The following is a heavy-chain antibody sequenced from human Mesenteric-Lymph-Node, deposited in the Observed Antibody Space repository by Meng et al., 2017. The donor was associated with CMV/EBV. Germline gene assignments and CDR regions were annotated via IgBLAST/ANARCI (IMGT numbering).Heavy chain of an antibody. V-gene: IGHV3-23*03. D-gene: IGHD2-2*01. J-gene: IGHJ4*02. CDR2: IYSGGSNT. CDR1: GFTLSTYA. CDR3: AKEGCSSNSCYFDY. Sequence: ASGFTLSTYAMSWVRQTPGKGLEWVSVIYSGGSNTYYADSVKGRFTISRDDSKNTLYLQMNSLRAEDTAIYYCAKEGCSSNSCYFDYWGQGSLVTVSS.